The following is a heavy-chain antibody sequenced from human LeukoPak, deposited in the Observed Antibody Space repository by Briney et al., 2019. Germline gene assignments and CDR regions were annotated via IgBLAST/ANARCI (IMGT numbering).Heavy chain of an antibody. V-gene: IGHV3-30*02. J-gene: IGHJ6*03. D-gene: IGHD3-3*01. CDR2: IRFDGTSE. Sequence: GGSLRLSCAASGFSFSRHDMHWVRQAPGKGLEWVAFIRFDGTSEFYADSVKARFTISRDNSQNTVSLQLNNLRIEDTALYYCAKTSLSDPSGHYYYMDVWGKGTTVTVSS. CDR3: AKTSLSDPSGHYYYMDV. CDR1: GFSFSRHD.